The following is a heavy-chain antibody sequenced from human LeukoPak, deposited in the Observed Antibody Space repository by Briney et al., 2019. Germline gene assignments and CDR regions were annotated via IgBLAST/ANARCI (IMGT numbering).Heavy chain of an antibody. Sequence: GASVKVSCKSSGYTFTDHFMHWVRQAPGQGLEWMGWINPNSGGTKYAQKFQGRVSMNRDTSISTVYMDLSSLRSDDTAVYYCVRDIVVRYHGSGNYDIFADAFDIWGPGTMVTVSS. J-gene: IGHJ3*02. D-gene: IGHD3-10*01. CDR1: GYTFTDHF. V-gene: IGHV1-2*02. CDR3: VRDIVVRYHGSGNYDIFADAFDI. CDR2: INPNSGGT.